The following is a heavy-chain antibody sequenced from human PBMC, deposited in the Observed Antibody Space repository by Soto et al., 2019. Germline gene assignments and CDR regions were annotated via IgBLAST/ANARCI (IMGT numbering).Heavy chain of an antibody. J-gene: IGHJ5*02. Sequence: GGSLRLSCAASGFTFSSYAMHWVRQAPGKGLEYVSAISSNGGSTYYANSVKGRFTISRDNSKNTLYLQMGSLRAEDMAVYYCARDHSAGLRFLEWLPWFDPWGQGTLVTVSS. CDR1: GFTFSSYA. CDR2: ISSNGGST. V-gene: IGHV3-64*01. D-gene: IGHD3-3*01. CDR3: ARDHSAGLRFLEWLPWFDP.